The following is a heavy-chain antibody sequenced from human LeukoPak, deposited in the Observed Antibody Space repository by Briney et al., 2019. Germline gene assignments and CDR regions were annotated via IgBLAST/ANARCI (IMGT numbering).Heavy chain of an antibody. CDR1: GGSISSSNW. Sequence: PSETLSLTCAVSGGSISSSNWWSWVRQPPGKGLEWIGTIYYTGSTYYNPSLKSRVSISVDTSKNQFSLRLSSVTAADTAVYYCARLSTSSGLFDYWGQGTLVTVSS. D-gene: IGHD3-22*01. J-gene: IGHJ4*02. CDR2: IYYTGST. V-gene: IGHV4-4*02. CDR3: ARLSTSSGLFDY.